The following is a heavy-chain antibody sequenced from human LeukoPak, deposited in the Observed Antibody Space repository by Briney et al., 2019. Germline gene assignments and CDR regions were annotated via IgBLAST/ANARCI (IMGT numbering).Heavy chain of an antibody. Sequence: PGGSLRLSWASSGFTFGSYAISSGRQAPGKGLEWVSAISGSGGSTSYADSVKGRFTISRDHSKNTLYLQMNSLRAEDTAVYYCAKDLRRGLDYFDYWGQGTLVTVSS. J-gene: IGHJ4*02. D-gene: IGHD2-2*03. CDR1: GFTFGSYA. CDR2: ISGSGGST. CDR3: AKDLRRGLDYFDY. V-gene: IGHV3-23*01.